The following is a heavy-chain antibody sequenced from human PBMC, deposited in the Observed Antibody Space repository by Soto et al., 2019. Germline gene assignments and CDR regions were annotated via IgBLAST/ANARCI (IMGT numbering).Heavy chain of an antibody. V-gene: IGHV4-59*01. J-gene: IGHJ3*02. D-gene: IGHD7-27*01. Sequence: QVQLQESGPGLVKPLETLSLTCTVSGGSISGYYWSWIRQPPGKGLEWIGWVYYSGSTNYNPSLKSRVTISVDTSKNQFSLKLSSVTAADTAVYYCARDWGHDAFDIWGRGTMVTVSS. CDR1: GGSISGYY. CDR2: VYYSGST. CDR3: ARDWGHDAFDI.